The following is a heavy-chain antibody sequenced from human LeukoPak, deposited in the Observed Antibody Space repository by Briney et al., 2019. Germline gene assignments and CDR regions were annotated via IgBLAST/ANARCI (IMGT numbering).Heavy chain of an antibody. CDR1: GGSISSYY. Sequence: SETLSLTCTVSGGSISSYYWSWIRQPPGKGLEWIGYIYYSGSTNYNPSLKSRVTISVDTSKNQFSLKLSSVTAADTAVYYCARAPDTAMGPEIDYWGQGTLVTVSS. CDR3: ARAPDTAMGPEIDY. CDR2: IYYSGST. D-gene: IGHD5-18*01. J-gene: IGHJ4*02. V-gene: IGHV4-59*08.